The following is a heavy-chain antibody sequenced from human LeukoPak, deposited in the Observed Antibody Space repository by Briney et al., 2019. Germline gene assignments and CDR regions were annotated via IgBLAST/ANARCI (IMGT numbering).Heavy chain of an antibody. Sequence: SETLSLTCTVSGGSISSGYYWGWIRQPPGKGLEWIGSIYHSGNTYYNASLKSRVTISVDTSKNQFSLKLSSVTTADTAVYYCARVTASYFYFDYWGQGTLVTVSS. D-gene: IGHD3-10*01. V-gene: IGHV4-38-2*02. CDR3: ARVTASYFYFDY. CDR2: IYHSGNT. J-gene: IGHJ4*02. CDR1: GGSISSGYY.